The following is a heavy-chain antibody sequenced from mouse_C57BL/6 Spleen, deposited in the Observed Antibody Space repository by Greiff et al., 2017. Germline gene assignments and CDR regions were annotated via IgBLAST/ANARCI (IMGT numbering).Heavy chain of an antibody. CDR3: ARKELDSSGPWFAY. J-gene: IGHJ3*01. CDR1: GYTFTNYW. D-gene: IGHD3-2*02. Sequence: QVQLQQSGAELVRPGTSVKMSCKASGYTFTNYWIGWAKQRPGHGLEWIGDIYPGGGYTNYNEKFKGKATLTADKSSSTAYMQFSSLTSEDSAIYYCARKELDSSGPWFAYWGQGTLVTVSA. V-gene: IGHV1-63*01. CDR2: IYPGGGYT.